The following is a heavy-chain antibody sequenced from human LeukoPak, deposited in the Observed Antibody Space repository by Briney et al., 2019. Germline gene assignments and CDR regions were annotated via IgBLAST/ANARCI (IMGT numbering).Heavy chain of an antibody. V-gene: IGHV4-59*08. Sequence: PSETLSLTCSVSGGSTTGYFWTWIRQPPGKGPEWIGYVYYKGDTSYSPSLDSRVSISVDTSKNQFSLKLSSVTAADTAVYYCARYSQPLTGYYGMDVWGQGTTVTVSS. D-gene: IGHD7-27*01. CDR2: VYYKGDT. CDR3: ARYSQPLTGYYGMDV. CDR1: GGSTTGYF. J-gene: IGHJ6*02.